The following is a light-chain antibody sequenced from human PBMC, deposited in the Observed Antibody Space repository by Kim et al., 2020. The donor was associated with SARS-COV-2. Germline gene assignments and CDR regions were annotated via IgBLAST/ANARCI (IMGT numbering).Light chain of an antibody. CDR3: SAWDRSLSARA. V-gene: IGLV10-54*01. J-gene: IGLJ3*02. Sequence: QAGLTQPPSVSKGLRQTATLTCTGNSNNVGNQGAAWLQQHQGHPPKLLSYRNNNRPAGISERLSASRSGNTASLTITGLQPEDEADYYCSAWDRSLSARAFGGGTLLTVL. CDR1: SNNVGNQG. CDR2: RNN.